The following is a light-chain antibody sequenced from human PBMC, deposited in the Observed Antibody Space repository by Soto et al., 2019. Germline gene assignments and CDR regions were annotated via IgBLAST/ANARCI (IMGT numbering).Light chain of an antibody. Sequence: QSVLTQSPSASASLGASVKLTCTLSSGHSNYAIAWHQQQPEKGPRYLMNLKSDGSHSKGDGIPDRFSGSSSGAERYLTISSLQAEADAYYYCQNWGPGIVVFGGGTKLTVL. CDR3: QNWGPGIVV. J-gene: IGLJ2*01. V-gene: IGLV4-69*01. CDR2: LKSDGSH. CDR1: SGHSNYA.